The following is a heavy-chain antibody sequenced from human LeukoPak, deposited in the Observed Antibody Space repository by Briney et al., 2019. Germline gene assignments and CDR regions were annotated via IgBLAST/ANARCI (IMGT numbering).Heavy chain of an antibody. V-gene: IGHV4-59*01. CDR1: GGSISSYY. J-gene: IGHJ4*02. Sequence: SETLSLTCTVSGGSISSYYWSWIRQPPGKGLEWIGYIYYSGSTNYNPSLKSRVTISVDTSKNQFSLKLSSVTAADTAMYYCARVVVVAATPYPWSYFDYWGQGTLVTVSS. CDR2: IYYSGST. D-gene: IGHD2-15*01. CDR3: ARVVVVAATPYPWSYFDY.